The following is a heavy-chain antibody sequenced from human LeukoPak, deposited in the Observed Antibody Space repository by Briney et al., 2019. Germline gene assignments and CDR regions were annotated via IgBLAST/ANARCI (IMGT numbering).Heavy chain of an antibody. CDR3: ARDGYNPVAFDI. D-gene: IGHD5-24*01. J-gene: IGHJ3*02. CDR1: GGSISSSSYY. Sequence: SETLSLTCTVSGGSISSSSYYWGWIRQPPGKGLEWIGSIYYSGSTYYNPSLKSRVTISVDTSKNQFSLKLSSVTAADTAVYYCARDGYNPVAFDIWGQGTMVTVSS. V-gene: IGHV4-39*07. CDR2: IYYSGST.